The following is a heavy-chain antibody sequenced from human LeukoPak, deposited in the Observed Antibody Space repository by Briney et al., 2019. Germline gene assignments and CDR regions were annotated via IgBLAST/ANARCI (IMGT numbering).Heavy chain of an antibody. CDR1: GGSISSGGYY. D-gene: IGHD2-21*01. V-gene: IGHV4-30-2*01. CDR3: ARDTPGPKVIAKIWYFDL. CDR2: IYHSGST. J-gene: IGHJ2*01. Sequence: SETLSLTCTVSGGSISSGGYYWSWIRQPPGKGLEWIGYIYHSGSTYYNPSLKSRVTISVDTSKNQFSLKLSSVTAADTAVYYCARDTPGPKVIAKIWYFDLWGRGTLVTVSS.